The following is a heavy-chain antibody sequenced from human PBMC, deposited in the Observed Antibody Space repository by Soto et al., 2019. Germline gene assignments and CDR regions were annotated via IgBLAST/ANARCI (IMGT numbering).Heavy chain of an antibody. Sequence: GESLKISCKGSGYVFTTYWIGWVRQMPGKGLEWMGIIYPGDSDTKYSPSFQGQVTISADRSITTAYLQWSSLKASDTAMYYCTRHGGSGNYYTIDQWGQGTLVTVSS. CDR1: GYVFTTYW. V-gene: IGHV5-51*01. CDR3: TRHGGSGNYYTIDQ. D-gene: IGHD3-10*01. CDR2: IYPGDSDT. J-gene: IGHJ4*02.